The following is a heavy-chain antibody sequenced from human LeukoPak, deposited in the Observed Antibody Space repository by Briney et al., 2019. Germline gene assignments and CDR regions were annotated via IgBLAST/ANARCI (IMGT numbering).Heavy chain of an antibody. CDR1: GYTFTSYD. CDR2: MNPNSGNT. J-gene: IGHJ6*02. CDR3: ARGLVAAGTFYYYYYYGMDV. D-gene: IGHD6-13*01. V-gene: IGHV1-8*01. Sequence: ASVKVSCKASGYTFTSYDISWVRQATGQGLEWMGWMNPNSGNTGYAQKFQGRVTMTRNTSISTAYMELSSLRSEDTAVYYCARGLVAAGTFYYYYYYGMDVWGQGTTVTVSS.